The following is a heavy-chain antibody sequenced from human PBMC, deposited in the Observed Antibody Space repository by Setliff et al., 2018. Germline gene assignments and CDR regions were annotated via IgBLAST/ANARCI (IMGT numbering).Heavy chain of an antibody. J-gene: IGHJ4*02. CDR3: ARDLGHGGDSDY. D-gene: IGHD2-21*02. Sequence: SETLSLTCTVSGYSVSSGYIWGWIRQPPGKGLEWVGNIGHTGSINYNPSLKSRLTISRDTSKNQVSLKLNSVTATDTAVYYCARDLGHGGDSDYWGQGIQVTVS. CDR1: GYSVSSGYI. CDR2: IGHTGSI. V-gene: IGHV4-38-2*02.